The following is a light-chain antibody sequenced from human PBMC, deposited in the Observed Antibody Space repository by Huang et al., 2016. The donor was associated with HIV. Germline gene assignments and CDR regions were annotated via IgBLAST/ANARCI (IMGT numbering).Light chain of an antibody. CDR2: GAS. CDR1: RSVGNN. J-gene: IGKJ2*01. CDR3: QQYNDWPPWYT. V-gene: IGKV3-15*01. Sequence: IVMTQSPATLSVSPGERATLSCRASRSVGNNLAWYQQKSGQAPRLLIYGASTRATGIAARFSGSGSGTDFTLTISSLQSEDFAVYYCQQYNDWPPWYTFGQGTKLEIK.